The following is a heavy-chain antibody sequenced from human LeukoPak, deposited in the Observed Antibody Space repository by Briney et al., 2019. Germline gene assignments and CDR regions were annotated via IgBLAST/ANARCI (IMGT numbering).Heavy chain of an antibody. V-gene: IGHV1-2*02. Sequence: ASVTVSCTASGYTFTVYYMHWVRQAPGQGLEWMGWINPNSGGTNYAKKFQGRVTMTRDTSISTAYMELSRLRSDDTAVYYCARNPSTTGTKDYWGQGTLVTVSS. D-gene: IGHD1-1*01. CDR1: GYTFTVYY. CDR2: INPNSGGT. CDR3: ARNPSTTGTKDY. J-gene: IGHJ4*02.